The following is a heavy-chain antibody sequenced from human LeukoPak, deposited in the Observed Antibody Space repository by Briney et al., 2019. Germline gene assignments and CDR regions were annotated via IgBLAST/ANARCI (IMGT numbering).Heavy chain of an antibody. J-gene: IGHJ4*02. CDR3: ARYSGRRGESESDYYDY. CDR2: IKQDGSEK. D-gene: IGHD3-22*01. V-gene: IGHV3-7*01. Sequence: GGTLRLSCAASGFTFSSHWMSWVRQAPGKGLEWVANIKQDGSEKYYVDSVKGGFTISIDNAKNSLYLQTSSLRGKDTAVYYCARYSGRRGESESDYYDYWGQGTLVTVSS. CDR1: GFTFSSHW.